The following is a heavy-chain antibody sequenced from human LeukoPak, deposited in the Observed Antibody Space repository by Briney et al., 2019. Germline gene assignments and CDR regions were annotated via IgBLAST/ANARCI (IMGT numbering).Heavy chain of an antibody. CDR1: GFTFSSSG. Sequence: PGGSLRLSCAASGFTFSSSGMSWVRQAPRKGLEWVSGDSDGSTHYTDSVKGRFTISRDNAKNSLYLQMNSLRAEDTAVYYCAREGRGVVVVPAAMSNYYYYYYMDVWGKGTTVTVSS. CDR2: DSDGST. J-gene: IGHJ6*03. V-gene: IGHV3-23*01. CDR3: AREGRGVVVVPAAMSNYYYYYYMDV. D-gene: IGHD2-2*01.